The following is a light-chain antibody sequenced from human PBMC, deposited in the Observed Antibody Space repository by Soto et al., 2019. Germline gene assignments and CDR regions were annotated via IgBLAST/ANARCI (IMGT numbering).Light chain of an antibody. CDR3: QQYDN. J-gene: IGKJ4*01. V-gene: IGKV3-20*01. CDR2: GAS. CDR1: QSVSSSY. Sequence: EIVLTQSPGTLSLSPGERATLSCRASQSVSSSYLAWYQQKPGQAPRLLIYGASSRATGIPDRFSGSGSGTDFTLTISRLEPEDFAVYYCQQYDNFGGGTKVDIK.